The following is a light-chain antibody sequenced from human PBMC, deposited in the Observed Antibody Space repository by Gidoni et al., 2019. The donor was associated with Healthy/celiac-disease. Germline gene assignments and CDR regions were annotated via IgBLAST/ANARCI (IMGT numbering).Light chain of an antibody. CDR1: QSVSSY. CDR3: QQRSNWLT. J-gene: IGKJ4*01. Sequence: EIVLTQSPATLSLSPGERANLSCRASQSVSSYLAWYQQNPGQAPRLLIYDASNRATGIPARFSGSGSGTDFTLTISSLEPEDFAVYYCQQRSNWLTFGGXTKVEIK. V-gene: IGKV3-11*01. CDR2: DAS.